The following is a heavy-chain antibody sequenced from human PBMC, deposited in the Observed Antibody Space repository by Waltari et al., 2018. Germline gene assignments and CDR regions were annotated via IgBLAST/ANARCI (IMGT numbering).Heavy chain of an antibody. CDR2: ISSSSSYI. V-gene: IGHV3-21*01. Sequence: EVQLVESGGGLVKPGGSLRLSCAASAFTSGSYRLNWVRQAPGKGLEWVSSISSSSSYIYYADSVKGRFTISRDNAKNSLYLQMNSLRAEDTAVYYCARALRRDYWGQGTLVTVSS. CDR3: ARALRRDY. CDR1: AFTSGSYR. J-gene: IGHJ4*02.